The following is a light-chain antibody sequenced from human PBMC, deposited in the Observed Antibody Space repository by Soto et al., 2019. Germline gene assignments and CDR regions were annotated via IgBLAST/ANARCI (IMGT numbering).Light chain of an antibody. CDR2: DAS. J-gene: IGKJ5*01. CDR3: QQYHNWPIT. CDR1: QSVSSN. Sequence: SVSPGESATLSCRASQSVSSNLAWHQQKPGQAPRILMYDASTRATGISARFSGSGSGTEFTLTISSLQSEDFAVYYCQQYHNWPITFGQGTRLEIK. V-gene: IGKV3-15*01.